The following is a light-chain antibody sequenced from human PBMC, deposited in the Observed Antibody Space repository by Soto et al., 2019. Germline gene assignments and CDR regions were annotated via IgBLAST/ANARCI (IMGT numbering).Light chain of an antibody. CDR1: SSDVGVYKY. V-gene: IGLV2-11*01. CDR2: DVS. J-gene: IGLJ3*02. Sequence: QSVLTQPRSVSESPGQSVTISCSGTSSDVGVYKYVSWYQHHPGEAPKLMIYDVSKRPSGVPDRFSGSKSGSTASLTISGLQAEDEADYYCCSYAGSSTWVFGGGTKLTVL. CDR3: CSYAGSSTWV.